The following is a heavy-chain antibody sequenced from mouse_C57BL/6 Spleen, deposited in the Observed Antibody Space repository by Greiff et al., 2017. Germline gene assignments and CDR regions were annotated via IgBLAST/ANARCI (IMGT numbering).Heavy chain of an antibody. CDR1: GYTFTDYE. CDR3: TRAVNSFAY. Sequence: QVQLKESGAELVRPGASVTLSCKASGYTFTDYEMHWVKQTPVHGLEWIGAIDPETGGTAYNQKFKGKAILTADKSSSTAYMELRSLTSEDSAVYYCTRAVNSFAYWGQGTLVTVSA. CDR2: IDPETGGT. J-gene: IGHJ3*01. D-gene: IGHD1-1*01. V-gene: IGHV1-15*01.